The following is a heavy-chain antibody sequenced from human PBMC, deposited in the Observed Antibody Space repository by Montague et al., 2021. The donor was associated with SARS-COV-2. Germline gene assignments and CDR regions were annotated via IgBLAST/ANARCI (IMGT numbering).Heavy chain of an antibody. J-gene: IGHJ4*02. CDR3: ARRRLREDYFDF. CDR2: VYYSGXT. V-gene: IGHV4-39*01. D-gene: IGHD4-17*01. CDR1: GGSISTSDYY. Sequence: SETLSLTCTVSGGSISTSDYYWGWIRQPPGKGLEWFAIVYYSGXTXYXXXXKGRVSISICASKNQFSLKLNSLAATDTAIYHCARRRLREDYFDFWGQGTPLTVSS.